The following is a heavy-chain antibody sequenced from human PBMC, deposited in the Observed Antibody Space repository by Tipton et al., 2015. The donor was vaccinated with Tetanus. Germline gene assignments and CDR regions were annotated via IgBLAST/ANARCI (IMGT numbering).Heavy chain of an antibody. D-gene: IGHD3-3*01. Sequence: SLRLSCAASGFTFSSYSMNWVRQAPGKGLEWVSSISSSSSYIYYADSVKGRFTISRDNAKNSLYLQMNSLRAEDTAVYYCARDAGPPPTYYDFWSGPDWGQGTLVTVSS. CDR2: ISSSSSYI. CDR3: ARDAGPPPTYYDFWSGPD. CDR1: GFTFSSYS. J-gene: IGHJ4*02. V-gene: IGHV3-21*01.